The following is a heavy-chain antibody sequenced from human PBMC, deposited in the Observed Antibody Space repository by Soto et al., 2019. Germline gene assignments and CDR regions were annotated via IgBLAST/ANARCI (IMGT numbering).Heavy chain of an antibody. Sequence: QVQLVESGGGVVQPGRSLRLSCAASGFTFSNYAMHWVRQAPGKGLEWLAVTSYDGYNKYYADSVKGRFTISRDNSKNTLVLQMNTLRADDTALYYCARDLGRGLGVGAVDCWGQGSLVTVSS. CDR2: TSYDGYNK. CDR1: GFTFSNYA. CDR3: ARDLGRGLGVGAVDC. D-gene: IGHD1-26*01. V-gene: IGHV3-30-3*01. J-gene: IGHJ4*02.